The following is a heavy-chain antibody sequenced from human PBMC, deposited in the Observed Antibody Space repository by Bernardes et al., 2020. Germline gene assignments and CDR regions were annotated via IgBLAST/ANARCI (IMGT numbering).Heavy chain of an antibody. J-gene: IGHJ4*02. CDR1: GFTFSSYA. Sequence: GGSLRLSCAASGFTFSSYAMSWVRQAPGKGLEWVSAISGSGGSTYYADSVKGRFTISRDNSKNTLYLQMNSLRAEDTAVYYCAKDGGRDDYGDYFDYWGQGTLVTVSS. CDR2: ISGSGGST. D-gene: IGHD4-17*01. V-gene: IGHV3-23*01. CDR3: AKDGGRDDYGDYFDY.